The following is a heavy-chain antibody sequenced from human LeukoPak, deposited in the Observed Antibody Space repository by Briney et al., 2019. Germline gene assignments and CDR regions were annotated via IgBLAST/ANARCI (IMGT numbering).Heavy chain of an antibody. J-gene: IGHJ6*02. CDR2: IYYSGST. V-gene: IGHV4-59*01. D-gene: IGHD2-15*01. Sequence: KPSETLSLTCTVSGGSISSYYWSWIRQPPGKGLEWIGYIYYSGSTNYNPSLKSRVTISVDTSKNQFSLKLSSVTAADTAVYYCARGGLLPGDGMDVWGQGTTVTVSS. CDR3: ARGGLLPGDGMDV. CDR1: GGSISSYY.